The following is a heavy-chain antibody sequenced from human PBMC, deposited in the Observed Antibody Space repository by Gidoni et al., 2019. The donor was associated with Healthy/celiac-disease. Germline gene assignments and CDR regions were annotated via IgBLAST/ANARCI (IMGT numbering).Heavy chain of an antibody. CDR1: GGSISSGGYY. V-gene: IGHV4-31*01. Sequence: QVQLQESGPGLVKPSQTLSLTCTVSGGSISSGGYYWSWIRQHPGKGLEWIGYIYYSGSTYYNPSLKSLVTISVDTSKNQFSLKLSSVTAADTAVYYCARGRVVPAAISYYYYGMDVWGQGTTVTVSS. J-gene: IGHJ6*02. CDR3: ARGRVVPAAISYYYYGMDV. CDR2: IYYSGST. D-gene: IGHD2-2*01.